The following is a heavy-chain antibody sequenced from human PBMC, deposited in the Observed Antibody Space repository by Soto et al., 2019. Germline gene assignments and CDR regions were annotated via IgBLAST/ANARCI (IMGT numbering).Heavy chain of an antibody. CDR1: GFTFSSYG. Sequence: QVQLVESGGGVVQPGRSLRLSCAASGFTFSSYGMHWVRQAPGKGLEWVAVIWYDGSNKYYPDSVKGRFTISRDNSKNTLYLQMNSLRAEDTAVYYCARDAYCSSTSCYDLGGMDVWGQGTTVTVSS. D-gene: IGHD2-2*01. CDR3: ARDAYCSSTSCYDLGGMDV. V-gene: IGHV3-33*01. CDR2: IWYDGSNK. J-gene: IGHJ6*02.